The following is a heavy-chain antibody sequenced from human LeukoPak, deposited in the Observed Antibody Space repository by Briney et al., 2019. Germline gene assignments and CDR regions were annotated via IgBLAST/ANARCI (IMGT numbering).Heavy chain of an antibody. CDR2: IYPDGSHT. CDR3: AIHVVEVTNVPDAFDI. D-gene: IGHD2-21*02. J-gene: IGHJ3*02. CDR1: GFRFSGQW. V-gene: IGHV5-51*01. Sequence: GESLKISCKASGFRFSGQWIGWVRQMPWKDLQWMGIIYPDGSHTAYSPSFQGQVTISADRSITTAYLHWSSLRASDTAIYYCAIHVVEVTNVPDAFDIWGQGTMVTVSS.